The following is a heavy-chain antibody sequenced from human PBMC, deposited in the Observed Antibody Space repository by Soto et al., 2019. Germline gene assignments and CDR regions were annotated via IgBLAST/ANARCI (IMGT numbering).Heavy chain of an antibody. Sequence: SETLSLTCTVSGGSISSYYWSWIRQPPGKGLEWIGYIDYSGSTHYNPSLKSRVTISVDTSKNQFSLKLSSVTAADTAVYYCARDSTYSGSYRYFDYWGQGTLVTVSS. CDR3: ARDSTYSGSYRYFDY. CDR1: GGSISSYY. V-gene: IGHV4-59*01. J-gene: IGHJ4*02. CDR2: IDYSGST. D-gene: IGHD1-26*01.